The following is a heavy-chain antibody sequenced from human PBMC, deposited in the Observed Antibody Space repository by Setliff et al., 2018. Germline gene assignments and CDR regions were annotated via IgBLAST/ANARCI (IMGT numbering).Heavy chain of an antibody. Sequence: ASVKVSCKASGYTFTGYYMHWVRQAPGQGLEWMGWINPNSGGTNYAQKLQGRVTMTTDTSTSTAYMELRSLRSDDTAVYYCARAPAYSSTPGSYAFDIWGQGTMVTVSS. CDR1: GYTFTGYY. CDR2: INPNSGGT. V-gene: IGHV1-2*02. J-gene: IGHJ3*02. D-gene: IGHD6-13*01. CDR3: ARAPAYSSTPGSYAFDI.